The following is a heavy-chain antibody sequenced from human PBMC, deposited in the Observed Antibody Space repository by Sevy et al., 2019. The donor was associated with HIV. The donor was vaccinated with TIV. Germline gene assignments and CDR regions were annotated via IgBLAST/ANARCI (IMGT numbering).Heavy chain of an antibody. CDR2: KNPNSGNT. D-gene: IGHD2-2*01. CDR1: GYTFTNYD. Sequence: ASVKVSCKASGYTFTNYDINWVRQATGQGLEWMGWKNPNSGNTGYSQKFQGRITLTTNTCKSTAYMELNSLRSDDTAVYYCARGRGTFLSRTYYIGYWGQGTLVTVSS. CDR3: ARGRGTFLSRTYYIGY. V-gene: IGHV1-8*03. J-gene: IGHJ4*02.